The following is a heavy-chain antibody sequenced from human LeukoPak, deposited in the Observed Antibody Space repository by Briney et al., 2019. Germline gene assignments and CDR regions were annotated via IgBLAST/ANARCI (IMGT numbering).Heavy chain of an antibody. V-gene: IGHV4-31*03. CDR2: IYYSGST. Sequence: PSQTLSLTCTVSGGSISSGGYSWSWIRQHPGQGLEWIGYIYYSGSTYYNPSLKSRVTISVDTSKNQFSLKLSSVTAADTAVYYCARHVDCSGGSCYEQYYFDYWGQGTLVTVSS. J-gene: IGHJ4*02. CDR3: ARHVDCSGGSCYEQYYFDY. CDR1: GGSISSGGYS. D-gene: IGHD2-15*01.